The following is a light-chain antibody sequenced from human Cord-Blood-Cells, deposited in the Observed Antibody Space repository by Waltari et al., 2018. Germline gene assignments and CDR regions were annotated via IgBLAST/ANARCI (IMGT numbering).Light chain of an antibody. CDR2: DVS. CDR1: SSDVGGYNY. CDR3: SSYTSSSVV. J-gene: IGLJ2*01. V-gene: IGLV2-14*01. Sequence: QSALTQPASVSGSPGQSITIPCTGTSSDVGGYNYVSWYQQHPGKAPKLMIYDVSNRPSGVSNRFSGSKSCNTASLTISGLQAEDEADYYCSSYTSSSVVFGGGTKLTVL.